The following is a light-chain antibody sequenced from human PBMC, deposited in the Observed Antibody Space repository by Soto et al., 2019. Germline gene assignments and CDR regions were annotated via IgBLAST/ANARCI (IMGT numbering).Light chain of an antibody. J-gene: IGKJ1*01. CDR1: QSVSSN. Sequence: EIVMTQSPATLSVSPGERATLACRASQSVSSNLAWYQQKPGQAPRLLICDVSTRATGIPARFSGSGSGTEFTLTISSLQSEDFAVYYCQQYNNWPRTFGQGTKVEI. V-gene: IGKV3-15*01. CDR2: DVS. CDR3: QQYNNWPRT.